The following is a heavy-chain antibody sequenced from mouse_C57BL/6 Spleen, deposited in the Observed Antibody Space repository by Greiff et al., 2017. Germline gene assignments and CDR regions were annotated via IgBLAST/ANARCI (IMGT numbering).Heavy chain of an antibody. Sequence: VKLQESGAELVKPGASVKISCKASGCAFSSYWMNWVKQRPGKGLEWIGQIYPGDGDTNYNGKFKGKATLTADKSSSTAYMQLSSLTSEDSAVYFCARGRPTNAMDYWGQGTSVTVSS. J-gene: IGHJ4*01. CDR2: IYPGDGDT. CDR1: GCAFSSYW. CDR3: ARGRPTNAMDY. V-gene: IGHV1-80*01.